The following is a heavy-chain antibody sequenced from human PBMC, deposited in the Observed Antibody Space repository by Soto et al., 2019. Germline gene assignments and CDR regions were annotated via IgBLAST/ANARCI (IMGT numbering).Heavy chain of an antibody. J-gene: IGHJ4*02. D-gene: IGHD3-3*01. CDR1: GGSIRSGGYY. CDR3: AVFRWEWRALH. V-gene: IGHV4-39*01. Sequence: PSETLSLTCTVSGGSIRSGGYYWSWILQHPGKGLEWIGNINSGGSAYYYPSLRTRVTISVDTSKNQFSLRLSSVTAADTAIYYSAVFRWEWRALHWGQGILVTVSS. CDR2: INSGGSA.